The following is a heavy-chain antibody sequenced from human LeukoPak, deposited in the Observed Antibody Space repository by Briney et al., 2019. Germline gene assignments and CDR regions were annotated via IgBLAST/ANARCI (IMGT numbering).Heavy chain of an antibody. Sequence: PSETLSLTCTVSGGSISSYCRSWIRQPAGKGLEWIGRIYTSGSTNYNPSLKSRVTISVDKSKNQFSLKLSSVTAADTAVYYCARVIAVAGTTGYYYMDVWGKGTTVTVSS. CDR1: GGSISSYC. J-gene: IGHJ6*03. CDR3: ARVIAVAGTTGYYYMDV. V-gene: IGHV4-4*07. CDR2: IYTSGST. D-gene: IGHD6-19*01.